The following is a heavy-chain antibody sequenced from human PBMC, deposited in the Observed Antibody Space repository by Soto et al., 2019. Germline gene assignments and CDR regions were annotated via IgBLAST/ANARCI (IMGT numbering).Heavy chain of an antibody. CDR2: PSSTGTT. CDR3: ARRLHTGFPHSFGP. V-gene: IGHV4-59*02. J-gene: IGHJ5*02. CDR1: VGSVSSHH. Sequence: PSETQSRTYFGPVGSVSSHHWCWIRQFPGQGLEWTAYPSSTGTTNYNPSLQSRVTISLDTSKNLWSLKLTSMTAADPAVYYSARRLHTGFPHSFGPRAQGALVTVPS. D-gene: IGHD2-21*02.